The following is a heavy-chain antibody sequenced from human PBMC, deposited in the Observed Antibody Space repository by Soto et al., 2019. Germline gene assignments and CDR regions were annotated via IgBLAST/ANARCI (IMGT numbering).Heavy chain of an antibody. CDR2: ISGSGGST. J-gene: IGHJ4*02. V-gene: IGHV3-23*01. D-gene: IGHD2-2*01. CDR3: AKDHGGATMQKVGPDY. CDR1: GFTFSSYA. Sequence: GGSLRLSCAASGFTFSSYAMSWVRQAPGKGLEWVSAISGSGGSTYYADSVKGRFTISRDNSKNTLYLQMNSLRVEDTAVYYCAKDHGGATMQKVGPDYWGQGTLVTVSS.